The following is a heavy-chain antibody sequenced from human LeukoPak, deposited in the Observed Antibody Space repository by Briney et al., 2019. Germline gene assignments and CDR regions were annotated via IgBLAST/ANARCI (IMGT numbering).Heavy chain of an antibody. V-gene: IGHV3-30-3*01. D-gene: IGHD3-3*01. Sequence: GGSLRLSCAASGFTFSSYAMHRVRQAPGKGLEWVAVISYDGSNKYYADSVKGRFTISRDNSKNTLYLQMNRLRAEDTAVYYCARDWGRSGYYYFDYWGQGTLVTVSS. CDR1: GFTFSSYA. CDR2: ISYDGSNK. J-gene: IGHJ4*02. CDR3: ARDWGRSGYYYFDY.